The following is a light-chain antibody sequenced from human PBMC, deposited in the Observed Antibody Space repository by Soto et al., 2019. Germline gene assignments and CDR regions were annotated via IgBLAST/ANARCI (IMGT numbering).Light chain of an antibody. CDR2: AAS. CDR1: EGIRIY. J-gene: IGKJ2*01. Sequence: MWMTESLPLLSTYRRERDNMSCRMREGIRIYLAWSQQKPGKAPELVIYAASTLQSGVPSRFSGSGSGTDFTLTISCLQSEDFATYYCQQYYNPPFTFGQGTKLEIK. V-gene: IGKV1D-8*01. CDR3: QQYYNPPFT.